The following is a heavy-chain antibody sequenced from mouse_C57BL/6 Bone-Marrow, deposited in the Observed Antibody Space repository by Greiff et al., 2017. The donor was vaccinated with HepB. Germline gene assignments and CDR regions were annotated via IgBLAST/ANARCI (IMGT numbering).Heavy chain of an antibody. J-gene: IGHJ3*01. CDR3: AILTFFAY. CDR1: GYTFTSYT. Sequence: QVQLQQSGAELARPGASVKMSCKASGYTFTSYTMHWVKQRPGQGLEWIGYINPSSGYTKYNQKFKDKATLTADKSSSTAYMQLNSLTSEDSAVYYCAILTFFAYWGQGTLVTVSA. V-gene: IGHV1-4*01. D-gene: IGHD1-3*01. CDR2: INPSSGYT.